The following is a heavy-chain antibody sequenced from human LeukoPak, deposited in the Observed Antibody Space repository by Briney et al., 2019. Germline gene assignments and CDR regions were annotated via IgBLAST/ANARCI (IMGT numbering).Heavy chain of an antibody. Sequence: SETLYLTCTVSGGSVRSYYWSWIRQPPGEGLEWIAYIHNSGSTNYNPSLKSRVTISVDTSKNHFSLKLSSVTAADTAVYYCVRDWEGFNFDIWGQGTMVTVSS. J-gene: IGHJ3*02. CDR2: IHNSGST. V-gene: IGHV4-59*02. D-gene: IGHD1-26*01. CDR3: VRDWEGFNFDI. CDR1: GGSVRSYY.